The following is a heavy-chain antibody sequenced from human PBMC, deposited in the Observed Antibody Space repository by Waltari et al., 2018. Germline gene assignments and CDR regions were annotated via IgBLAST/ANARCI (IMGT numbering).Heavy chain of an antibody. V-gene: IGHV4-39*01. Sequence: QLQLQESGPGLVKPSETLSLTCTVSAGSTSSSSYYWSWIRPPPGKGLEWIGSIYYSGSTFYNPSLKSRVTISVDTSKNQFSLKLSTVIAADTAVYYCAIIVVVPTGYYFDYWGQGTLVTVSS. CDR1: AGSTSSSSYY. CDR3: AIIVVVPTGYYFDY. J-gene: IGHJ4*02. D-gene: IGHD2-2*01. CDR2: IYYSGST.